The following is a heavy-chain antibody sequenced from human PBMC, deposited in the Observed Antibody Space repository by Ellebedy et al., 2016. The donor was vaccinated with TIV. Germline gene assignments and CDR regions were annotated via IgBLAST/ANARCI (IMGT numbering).Heavy chain of an antibody. CDR2: IKQDGSET. CDR1: GFTFSNYW. Sequence: GESLKISCAASGFTFSNYWMSWVRQAPGKGLEWVANIKQDGSETYYVDSVKGRFSISRDNAKKSLYLQMNSPRDEDTALYYCARDQWLGRAYYFDSWGQGTLVTVSS. CDR3: ARDQWLGRAYYFDS. J-gene: IGHJ4*02. V-gene: IGHV3-7*01. D-gene: IGHD6-19*01.